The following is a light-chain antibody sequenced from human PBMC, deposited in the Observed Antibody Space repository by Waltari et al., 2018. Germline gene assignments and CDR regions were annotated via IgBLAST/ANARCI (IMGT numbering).Light chain of an antibody. CDR3: QHGYITPLT. CDR1: QTIKTC. J-gene: IGKJ4*01. V-gene: IGKV1-39*01. CDR2: NAS. Sequence: DIQMSQSPSSLSASVGDRVTITCRASQTIKTCLNWYQQKPGKAPNLLIYNASTFQSGVPSRFSGGGSGTDFTLTISSLQPGDFATYYCQHGYITPLTCGGGTKVEIK.